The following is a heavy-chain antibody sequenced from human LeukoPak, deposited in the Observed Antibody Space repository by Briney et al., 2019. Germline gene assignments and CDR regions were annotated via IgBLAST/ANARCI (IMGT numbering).Heavy chain of an antibody. CDR3: AAPGVPAATYYFDY. V-gene: IGHV3-30*02. D-gene: IGHD2-2*01. J-gene: IGHJ4*02. CDR1: GFTFSNYA. Sequence: GGSLRLSCVAPGFTFSNYAMHWVRQAPGKGLEWVAFIRYDGSNKYYADSVKGRFTISRDNSKNTVYLQMNSLRAEDTAVYYCAAPGVPAATYYFDYWGQGTLVTVSS. CDR2: IRYDGSNK.